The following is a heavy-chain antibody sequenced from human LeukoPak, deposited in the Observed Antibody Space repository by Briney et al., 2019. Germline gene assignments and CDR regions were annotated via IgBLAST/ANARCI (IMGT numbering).Heavy chain of an antibody. CDR2: ISGSGGTT. D-gene: IGHD2-15*01. J-gene: IGHJ6*03. Sequence: GGSLRLSCAASGFTFSSYAMSWVRQAPGKGLEWVSGISGSGGTTYHADSVKGRFTISRDNSKNTLYLQMNSLRAEDTAVYYCAKDGRYCSGGSRYSGDFSYYMDVWGKGTKVTVSS. CDR3: AKDGRYCSGGSRYSGDFSYYMDV. CDR1: GFTFSSYA. V-gene: IGHV3-23*01.